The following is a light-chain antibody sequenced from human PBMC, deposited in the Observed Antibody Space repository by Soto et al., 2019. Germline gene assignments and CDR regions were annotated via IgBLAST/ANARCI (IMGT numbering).Light chain of an antibody. CDR1: QTLRNK. J-gene: IGKJ3*01. CDR2: GGF. CDR3: QQHNALPLT. V-gene: IGKV3-15*01. Sequence: IVLTQSPGTLSVSPGERVILSCRASQTLRNKLAWYQQKPGQAPRLLIYGGFTRATGIPARFSGSGSGTEFTVTINSLQSEDFAIYYCQQHNALPLTFGPGTKLHLK.